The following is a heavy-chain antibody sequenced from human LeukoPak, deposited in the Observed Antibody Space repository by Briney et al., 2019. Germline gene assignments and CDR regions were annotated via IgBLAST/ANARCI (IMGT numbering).Heavy chain of an antibody. CDR3: ARGVAVAGAFDY. CDR2: IYYSGST. J-gene: IGHJ4*02. Sequence: PSETLSLTCTVSGGSISSYSWNWIRQPPGTGLEWIGYIYYSGSTNYNPSLKSRVTISLDTSKTQFSLKLSSVTAADTAVYYCARGVAVAGAFDYWGQGTLVTVSP. D-gene: IGHD6-19*01. CDR1: GGSISSYS. V-gene: IGHV4-59*01.